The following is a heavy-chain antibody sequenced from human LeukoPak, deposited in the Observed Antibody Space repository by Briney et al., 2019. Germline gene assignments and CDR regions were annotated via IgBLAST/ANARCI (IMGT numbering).Heavy chain of an antibody. V-gene: IGHV3-7*01. J-gene: IGHJ4*02. CDR3: ARGGSI. D-gene: IGHD1-26*01. CDR1: GFTFSSYW. Sequence: GGSLRLSCAASGFTFSSYWMSWVRQAPGKGLEWVANMNQDGSERYYVDSVRGRFTISRDSSKNSLYLQMSSLRVEDTAVYYCARGGSIGGQGTLVTVSS. CDR2: MNQDGSER.